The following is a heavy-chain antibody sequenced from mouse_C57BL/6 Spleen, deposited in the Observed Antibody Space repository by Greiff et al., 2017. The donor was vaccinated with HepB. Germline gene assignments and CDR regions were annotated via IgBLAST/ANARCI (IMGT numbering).Heavy chain of an antibody. Sequence: EVQLVESGGGLVKPGGSLKLSCAASGFTFSDYGMHWVRQAPEKGLEWVAYISSGSSTIYYADTVKGRFTISRDNAKNTLFLQMTSLRSEDTAMYYCARIGDYDRYFDVWGTGTTVTVSS. CDR1: GFTFSDYG. D-gene: IGHD2-4*01. CDR3: ARIGDYDRYFDV. CDR2: ISSGSSTI. J-gene: IGHJ1*03. V-gene: IGHV5-17*01.